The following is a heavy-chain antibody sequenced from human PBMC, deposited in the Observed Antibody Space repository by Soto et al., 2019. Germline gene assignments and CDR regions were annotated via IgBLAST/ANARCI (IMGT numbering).Heavy chain of an antibody. D-gene: IGHD3-10*01. Sequence: ASVKVSCKASGYTFTSYYMHWVRQAPGQGLEWMGWINPNSGGTNYAQKFQGWVTMTRDTSISTAYMELSRLRSDDTAVYYCARGPDSGGSYYYGMDVWGQGTTVTVSS. CDR1: GYTFTSYY. J-gene: IGHJ6*02. CDR3: ARGPDSGGSYYYGMDV. CDR2: INPNSGGT. V-gene: IGHV1-2*04.